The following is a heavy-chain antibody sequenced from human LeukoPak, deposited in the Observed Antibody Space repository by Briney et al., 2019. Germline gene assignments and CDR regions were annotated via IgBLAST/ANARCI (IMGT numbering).Heavy chain of an antibody. CDR3: ARGYGDYGGY. CDR1: GGSISSSSYY. J-gene: IGHJ4*02. CDR2: IYYSGST. Sequence: SETLSLTCTVSGGSISSSSYYWGWIRQPPGRGLEWIGSIYYSGSTYYNPSLKSRVTISVDTSKNQFSLKLSSVTAADTAVYYCARGYGDYGGYWGQGTLVTVSS. V-gene: IGHV4-39*01. D-gene: IGHD4-17*01.